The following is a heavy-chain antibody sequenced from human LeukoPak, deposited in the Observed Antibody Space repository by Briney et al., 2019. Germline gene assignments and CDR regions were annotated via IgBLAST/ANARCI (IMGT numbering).Heavy chain of an antibody. CDR3: ARDPGVGPTKGAFDI. V-gene: IGHV3-53*01. J-gene: IGHJ3*02. Sequence: GGSLRLSCAASGFAVSSNYMNWVRRAPGKGLEWVSIIYSGGSTYYADSVKGRFTISRDNSKNTLYLQMNSLRAEDTAVYYCARDPGVGPTKGAFDIWGQGTMVTVSS. CDR2: IYSGGST. CDR1: GFAVSSNY. D-gene: IGHD1-26*01.